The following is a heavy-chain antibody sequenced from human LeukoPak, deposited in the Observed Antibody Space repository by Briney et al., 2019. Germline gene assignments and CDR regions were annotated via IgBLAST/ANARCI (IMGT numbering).Heavy chain of an antibody. D-gene: IGHD3-16*01. V-gene: IGHV3-30-3*01. CDR2: ISYDGSNK. Sequence: PGRSLRLSCAASGFTFSSYAMHWVRQAPGKGLEWVAVISYDGSNKYYADSVKGRFTISRDNSKNTLYLQMNSLRAEDTAVYYCASLGSFDYWGQGTLVTASS. CDR1: GFTFSSYA. J-gene: IGHJ4*02. CDR3: ASLGSFDY.